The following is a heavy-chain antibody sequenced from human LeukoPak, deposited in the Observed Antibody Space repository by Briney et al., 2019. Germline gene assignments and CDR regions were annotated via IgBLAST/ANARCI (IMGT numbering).Heavy chain of an antibody. Sequence: SETLSLTCTVSGGSISSSSYYWGWIRQPPGKGLEWIGSIYYSGSTYYNPSLKSRVTISVDTSKNQFSLKLSSVTAADTAVYYCARDGGYSYGYVAYWGQGTLVTVSS. CDR3: ARDGGYSYGYVAY. V-gene: IGHV4-39*07. CDR2: IYYSGST. J-gene: IGHJ4*02. CDR1: GGSISSSSYY. D-gene: IGHD5-18*01.